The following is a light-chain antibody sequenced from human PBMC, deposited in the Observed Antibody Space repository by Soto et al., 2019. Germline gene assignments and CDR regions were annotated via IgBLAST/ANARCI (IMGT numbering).Light chain of an antibody. V-gene: IGLV2-23*01. J-gene: IGLJ2*01. CDR1: RSDVGSYNL. CDR3: CSYAGSSPHVV. CDR2: EGS. Sequence: QSALTQPASVSGSPGQSITISCTGTRSDVGSYNLVSWYQQHPGKAPKLIIYEGSKRPSGVSNRFSGSKSGNTASLTISGLRAEDAADYYCCSYAGSSPHVVFGGGTKLTVL.